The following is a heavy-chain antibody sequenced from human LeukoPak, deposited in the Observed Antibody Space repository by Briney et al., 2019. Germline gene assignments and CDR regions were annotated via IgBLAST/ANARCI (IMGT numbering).Heavy chain of an antibody. J-gene: IGHJ5*01. V-gene: IGHV4-39*01. CDR1: GGSITTIRYN. D-gene: IGHD3-9*01. CDR2: ISYVGTT. Sequence: SETLSVTCTVSGGSITTIRYNWGWLRQPPGKGLEWIVTISYVGTTYYEPSLKSRVTMSIDTSKNEFSLNLNSATAADTAVYYCARHPTGYPNWFDSWGQGTLVIVSS. CDR3: ARHPTGYPNWFDS.